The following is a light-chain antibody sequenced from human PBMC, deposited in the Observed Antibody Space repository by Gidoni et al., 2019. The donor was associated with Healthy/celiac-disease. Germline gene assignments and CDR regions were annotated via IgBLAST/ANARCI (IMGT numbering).Light chain of an antibody. CDR1: QSISSY. Sequence: GDRVTITCRASQSISSYLNWYQQKPGKAPKLLIYAASSLQSGVPSRCSGSGSGTDFPLTISSLQPEDFATDYGQQGYSVFGPGTKVDIK. CDR2: AAS. J-gene: IGKJ3*01. V-gene: IGKV1-39*01. CDR3: QQGYSV.